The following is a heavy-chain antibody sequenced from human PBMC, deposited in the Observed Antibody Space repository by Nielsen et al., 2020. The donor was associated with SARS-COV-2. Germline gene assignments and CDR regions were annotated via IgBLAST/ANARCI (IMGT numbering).Heavy chain of an antibody. Sequence: ASVKVSCKASGYTFTGYYMHWVRQAPGQGLEWMGRINPNSGGSNYAQKFQGRVTMTRDTSISTAYMELSRLRSDDTAVYYCARISRDDFDWLGAFDYWGQGTLVTVSS. D-gene: IGHD3-9*01. CDR2: INPNSGGS. CDR1: GYTFTGYY. J-gene: IGHJ4*02. V-gene: IGHV1-2*06. CDR3: ARISRDDFDWLGAFDY.